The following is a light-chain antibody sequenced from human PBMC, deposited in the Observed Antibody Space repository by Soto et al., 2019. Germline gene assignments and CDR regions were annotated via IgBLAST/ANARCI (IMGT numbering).Light chain of an antibody. CDR1: QSVSSNY. V-gene: IGKV3-20*01. CDR2: GAS. CDR3: QQQGT. Sequence: EIVLTQSPGTLSLSPGERATLSCRASQSVSSNYLAWYQQKPGQAPRLLIYGASRGAAGIPDRFSGSGSGTDFTLTISRLEPEDFAVYYCQQQGTFGQGTKLEIK. J-gene: IGKJ2*01.